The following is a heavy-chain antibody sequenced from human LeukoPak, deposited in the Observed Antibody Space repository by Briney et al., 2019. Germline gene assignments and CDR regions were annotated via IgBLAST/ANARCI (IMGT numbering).Heavy chain of an antibody. D-gene: IGHD6-13*01. CDR2: ISYDASNK. CDR3: AREQQPAWDY. Sequence: GGSLRLSCAASGFTFDNYAMHWVRQAPGKGLEWVAVISYDASNKYYADSVKGRFTISRDNSKNTLYLQMNSLRAEDTAVYYCAREQQPAWDYWGQGTLVTVSS. J-gene: IGHJ4*02. V-gene: IGHV3-30-3*01. CDR1: GFTFDNYA.